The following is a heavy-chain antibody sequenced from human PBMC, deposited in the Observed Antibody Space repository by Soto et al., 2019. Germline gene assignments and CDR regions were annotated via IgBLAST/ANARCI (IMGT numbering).Heavy chain of an antibody. D-gene: IGHD2-8*01. Sequence: ASVKVSCKASGYTFTSYGISWVRQAPGQGLEWMGWISAYNGNTNYAQKLQGRVTMTTDTSTSTAYMELRSLRSDDTAVYYCAREEEVRYCTNGVCYTGAFDIWGQGTMVTVSS. CDR1: GYTFTSYG. V-gene: IGHV1-18*01. J-gene: IGHJ3*02. CDR3: AREEEVRYCTNGVCYTGAFDI. CDR2: ISAYNGNT.